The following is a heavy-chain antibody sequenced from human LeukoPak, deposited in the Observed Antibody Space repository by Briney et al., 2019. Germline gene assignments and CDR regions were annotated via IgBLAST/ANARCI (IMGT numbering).Heavy chain of an antibody. D-gene: IGHD3-22*01. J-gene: IGHJ3*02. CDR1: GFTFSSST. CDR3: AADGPADLFDGSEDPPRDAFEI. V-gene: IGHV1-58*02. CDR2: IVVGSGNT. Sequence: SVKVSCKASGFTFSSSTMQWVRQARGQRLEWIGWIVVGSGNTNYAQKFQERVTISRDMSTSTAYMELSSLTSEDTAVFYCAADGPADLFDGSEDPPRDAFEIWGQGTMVTVST.